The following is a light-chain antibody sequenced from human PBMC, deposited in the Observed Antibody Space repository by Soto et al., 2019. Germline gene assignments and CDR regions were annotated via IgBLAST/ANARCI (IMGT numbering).Light chain of an antibody. Sequence: EIVLTQSPGTLSLSPGERATLSCRASQTVRNNYLAWYQQKPGQAPRLLIYGASSRATGIPDRFRGRGSGTDFTLTISSLEPEDFAVYYCQHYGGSFIFGPGTKVDFK. CDR1: QTVRNNY. CDR2: GAS. V-gene: IGKV3-20*01. J-gene: IGKJ3*01. CDR3: QHYGGSFI.